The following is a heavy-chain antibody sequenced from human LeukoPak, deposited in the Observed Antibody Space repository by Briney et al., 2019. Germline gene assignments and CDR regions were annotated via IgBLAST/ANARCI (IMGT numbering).Heavy chain of an antibody. CDR1: GYTFTVHY. CDR3: ARDKDTAMVGDY. Sequence: ASVKVSCKASGYTFTVHYMHWVRQAPGQGLEWMGWINPNSGGTNYAQNFQGRVTMTRDTSISSAYMELSSLRSYDTAVYYCARDKDTAMVGDYWGQGTLLTVSS. J-gene: IGHJ4*02. D-gene: IGHD5-18*01. V-gene: IGHV1-2*02. CDR2: INPNSGGT.